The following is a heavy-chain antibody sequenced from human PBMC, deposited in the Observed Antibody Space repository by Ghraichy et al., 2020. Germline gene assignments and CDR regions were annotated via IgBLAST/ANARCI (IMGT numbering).Heavy chain of an antibody. D-gene: IGHD1-26*01. Sequence: SQTLSLTCTVSDASVTSGRFYWNWIRQSPGKGLEWLGYISYSVSTDYNPSLKGRLTVSADTPRNQFSLKLSSVTAADTAVYYCATGTRRYLFDSWGQGSLVTVSS. V-gene: IGHV4-61*01. J-gene: IGHJ4*02. CDR2: ISYSVST. CDR3: ATGTRRYLFDS. CDR1: DASVTSGRFY.